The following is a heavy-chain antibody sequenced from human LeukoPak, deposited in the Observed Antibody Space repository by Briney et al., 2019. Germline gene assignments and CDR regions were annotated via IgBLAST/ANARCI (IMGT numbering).Heavy chain of an antibody. D-gene: IGHD2-2*01. J-gene: IGHJ6*04. CDR1: GFTFSSYS. V-gene: IGHV3-21*01. CDR2: ISSSSSSYI. CDR3: ARDNILVPAAHGDYYYYGMDV. Sequence: GGSLRLSCAASGFTFSSYSMNWVRQAPGKGLEWVSSISSSSSSYIYYADSVKGRFTISRDNAKNSLYLQMNSLRAEDTAVYYCARDNILVPAAHGDYYYYGMDVWGKGTTVTVSS.